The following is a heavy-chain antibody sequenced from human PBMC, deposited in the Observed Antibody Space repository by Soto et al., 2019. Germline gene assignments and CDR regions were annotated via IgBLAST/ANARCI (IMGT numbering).Heavy chain of an antibody. Sequence: PGGSLRLSCAASGFTFSSYAMSWVRQAPGKGLEWVSAISGSGGSTYYADSVKGRFTISRDNSKNTLYLQMNSLRAEDTAVYYCAKDPGGYSYGYEWFDPWGQGTLVTVSS. D-gene: IGHD5-18*01. J-gene: IGHJ5*02. CDR3: AKDPGGYSYGYEWFDP. V-gene: IGHV3-23*01. CDR1: GFTFSSYA. CDR2: ISGSGGST.